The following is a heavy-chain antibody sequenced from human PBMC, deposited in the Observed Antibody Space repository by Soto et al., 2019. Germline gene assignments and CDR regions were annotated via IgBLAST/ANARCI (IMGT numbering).Heavy chain of an antibody. V-gene: IGHV1-69*06. D-gene: IGHD3-10*01. Sequence: QAHLAQSGAEVKKPGSSVTVSCKASGGTFNSYGISWVRQAPGQGLDWMGVIIPLYGTVNYAQKLQGRVSITADKSKSTAYMDLNSLRSDDTAVYYCARVRVIRGVIPSHFGLWGQGTQVTVSS. J-gene: IGHJ4*02. CDR3: ARVRVIRGVIPSHFGL. CDR2: IIPLYGTV. CDR1: GGTFNSYG.